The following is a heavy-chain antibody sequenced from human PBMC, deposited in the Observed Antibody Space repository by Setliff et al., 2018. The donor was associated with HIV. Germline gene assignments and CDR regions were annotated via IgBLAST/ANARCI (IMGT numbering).Heavy chain of an antibody. D-gene: IGHD3-3*01. CDR3: ARDLGRITLSGVNEGWFDP. J-gene: IGHJ5*02. Sequence: SETLSLTCTVSGGSISSGSYYWSWIRQPAGKGLEWIGHIYTSGNTHFNPSLKSRVTISLDTSKNQVFLKLTSVTAADTAVYYCARDLGRITLSGVNEGWFDPWGQGTLVTVSS. CDR1: GGSISSGSYY. V-gene: IGHV4-61*09. CDR2: IYTSGNT.